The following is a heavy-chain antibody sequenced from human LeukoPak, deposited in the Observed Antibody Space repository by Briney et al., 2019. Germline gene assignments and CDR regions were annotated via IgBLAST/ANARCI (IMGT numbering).Heavy chain of an antibody. CDR2: IYYSGST. D-gene: IGHD6-6*01. Sequence: SETLSLTCTVSGGSISSYYWGWIRQPPGKGLEWIGSIYYSGSTYYNPSLKSRVTTSVDTSKNQFSLKLSSVTAADTAVYYCARQKFDSSSSPSNIDYWGQGTLVTVSS. CDR1: GGSISSYY. J-gene: IGHJ4*02. CDR3: ARQKFDSSSSPSNIDY. V-gene: IGHV4-39*01.